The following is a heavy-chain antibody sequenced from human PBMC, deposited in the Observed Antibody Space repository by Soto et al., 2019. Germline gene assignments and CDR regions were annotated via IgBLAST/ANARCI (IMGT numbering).Heavy chain of an antibody. D-gene: IGHD1-1*01. CDR1: GDTFSRYT. CDR2: IIPRFGTT. Sequence: SVKVSCKASGDTFSRYTVNWVRQAPRQGLEWMGGIIPRFGTTNYAPTVQDRVTITADESMNTVYMELSSLRSEDTALYYCARGRGLYNSGRSQLDYWGQGTLVTVSS. J-gene: IGHJ4*02. V-gene: IGHV1-69*13. CDR3: ARGRGLYNSGRSQLDY.